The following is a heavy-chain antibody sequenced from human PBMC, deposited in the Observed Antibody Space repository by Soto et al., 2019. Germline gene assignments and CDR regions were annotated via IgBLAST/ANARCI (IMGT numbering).Heavy chain of an antibody. Sequence: PSETLSLTCKVSGGSILGSSYYWGWVRQPPGKGLEWIGTIHSNGTAYYKSSLKSRVTISVGTSKTEVSLKLSSVTAADTAMYYCATLHFKYADFWG. CDR1: GGSILGSSYY. CDR3: ATLHFKYADF. J-gene: IGHJ4*01. CDR2: IHSNGTA. V-gene: IGHV4-39*01. D-gene: IGHD2-2*01.